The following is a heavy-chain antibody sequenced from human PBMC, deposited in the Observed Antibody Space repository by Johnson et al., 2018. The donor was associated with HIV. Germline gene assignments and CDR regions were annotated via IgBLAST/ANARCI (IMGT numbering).Heavy chain of an antibody. CDR3: AGEYYYDSSDYH. CDR1: GFTFSSYG. CDR2: ISSSGSTI. V-gene: IGHV3-48*04. J-gene: IGHJ3*01. D-gene: IGHD3-22*01. Sequence: DVQVVESGGGVVQPGRSLRLSCAASGFTFSSYGMHWVRQAPGKGLEWVSYISSSGSTIYYADSVKGRFTISRDNAKNSLYLQMNSLRAEDTAVYYCAGEYYYDSSDYHWGQGTMVTVSS.